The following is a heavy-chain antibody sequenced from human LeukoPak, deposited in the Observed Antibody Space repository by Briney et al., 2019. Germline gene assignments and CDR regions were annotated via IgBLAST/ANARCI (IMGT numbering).Heavy chain of an antibody. D-gene: IGHD6-13*01. CDR2: IYYSGST. Sequence: SETLSLTCTVSGGSITNYYWSWIRQPPGKGLEWIGYIYYSGSTEYNPSLKSRVTISVDTSKNQFSLKLSSVTAADTAVYFCARHSSIWYPFDKWGQGTLVTVSS. V-gene: IGHV4-59*01. CDR3: ARHSSIWYPFDK. CDR1: GGSITNYY. J-gene: IGHJ4*02.